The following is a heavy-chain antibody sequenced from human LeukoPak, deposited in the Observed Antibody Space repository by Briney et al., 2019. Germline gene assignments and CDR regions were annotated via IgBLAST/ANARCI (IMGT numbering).Heavy chain of an antibody. J-gene: IGHJ6*02. CDR3: AKASMVRGVISFYYYGMDV. V-gene: IGHV3-23*01. CDR1: GFTFSSYA. CDR2: ISGGGGIT. D-gene: IGHD3-10*01. Sequence: GGSLRLSCAGSGFTFSSYAMSWVRQAPGKGLDWVSAISGGGGITYYADSVKGRFTISRDNSKNTVYLQMNSLRAEDTAVYYCAKASMVRGVISFYYYGMDVWGQGTTVTVSS.